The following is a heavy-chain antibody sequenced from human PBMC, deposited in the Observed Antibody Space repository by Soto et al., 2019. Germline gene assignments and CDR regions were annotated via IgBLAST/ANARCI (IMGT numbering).Heavy chain of an antibody. CDR3: ARDYPSTGELLNY. J-gene: IGHJ4*02. Sequence: PGGSLRLSCAASGFTFSSYGMHWVRQAPGKGLEWVAVIWYDGSNKYYADSVKGRFTISRDNSKNTLYLQMNSLRAEDTAVYYCARDYPSTGELLNYWGQGTLVTVSS. V-gene: IGHV3-33*01. CDR1: GFTFSSYG. CDR2: IWYDGSNK. D-gene: IGHD1-26*01.